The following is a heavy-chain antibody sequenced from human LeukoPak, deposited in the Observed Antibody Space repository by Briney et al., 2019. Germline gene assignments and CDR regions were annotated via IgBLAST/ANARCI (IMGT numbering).Heavy chain of an antibody. CDR2: IRYDGSNK. Sequence: GGSLRLSCAASGFTFSSYGMHWVRQAPGKGLEWVAFIRYDGSNKYYADSVKGRFTISRDNSKNTLYLQMNSLRAEDTAVYYCAKEILGYCSSTSCYGFDYWGQGTLVTVSS. CDR3: AKEILGYCSSTSCYGFDY. CDR1: GFTFSSYG. V-gene: IGHV3-30*02. J-gene: IGHJ4*02. D-gene: IGHD2-2*01.